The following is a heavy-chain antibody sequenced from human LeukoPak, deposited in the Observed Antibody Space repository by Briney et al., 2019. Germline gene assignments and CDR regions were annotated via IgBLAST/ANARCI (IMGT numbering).Heavy chain of an antibody. CDR3: AFASARESADY. CDR2: ISGSSSYI. D-gene: IGHD3-10*01. Sequence: GGSLRLSCAASGFTFSSYSMNWVRQAPGKGLEWVSSISGSSSYIYYADSVKGRFTISRDNAKNSLYLQMNSLRAEDTAVYYCAFASARESADYWGQGTLVTVSS. J-gene: IGHJ4*02. V-gene: IGHV3-21*01. CDR1: GFTFSSYS.